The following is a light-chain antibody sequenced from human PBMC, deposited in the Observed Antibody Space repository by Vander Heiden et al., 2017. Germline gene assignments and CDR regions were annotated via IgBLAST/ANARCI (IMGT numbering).Light chain of an antibody. Sequence: QSALTRPRSVSESPGQSVTISFTGTSSDVGGYNYVSWYQQHPGKAPKLMIYDVSKRPSGVPDRFSGSKSGNTASLTISGLQAEDEADYYCCSYAGTYTFAVVFGGGTKLTVL. CDR2: DVS. CDR1: SSDVGGYNY. J-gene: IGLJ2*01. V-gene: IGLV2-11*01. CDR3: CSYAGTYTFAVV.